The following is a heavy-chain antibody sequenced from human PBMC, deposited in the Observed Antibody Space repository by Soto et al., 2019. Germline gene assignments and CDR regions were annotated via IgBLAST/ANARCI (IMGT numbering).Heavy chain of an antibody. J-gene: IGHJ4*02. CDR3: YRDPGGYGDY. V-gene: IGHV4-30-2*01. CDR1: GGSISSDGYS. CDR2: IYHSGST. D-gene: IGHD6-25*01. Sequence: SETLSLTCVVSGGSISSDGYSWSWIRQPPGKGLEWIGYIYHSGSTDYNPSLKSRVTISVDRFNNQFSLMLSSVTAADTAVYYCYRDPGGYGDYWGQGTLVTVSS.